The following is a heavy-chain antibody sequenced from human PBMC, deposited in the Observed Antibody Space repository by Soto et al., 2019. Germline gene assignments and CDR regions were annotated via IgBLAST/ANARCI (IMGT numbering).Heavy chain of an antibody. CDR2: IYYSGST. J-gene: IGHJ3*02. D-gene: IGHD1-1*01. CDR1: GGSISSYY. V-gene: IGHV4-59*01. Sequence: SETLSLTCTVSGGSISSYYWSWIRQPPGKGLEWIGYIYYSGSTNYNPSLKSRVTISVDTSKNQFSLKLSSVTAADTAVYYCARGSRDKLNRYAFDIWGQGTMVTVSS. CDR3: ARGSRDKLNRYAFDI.